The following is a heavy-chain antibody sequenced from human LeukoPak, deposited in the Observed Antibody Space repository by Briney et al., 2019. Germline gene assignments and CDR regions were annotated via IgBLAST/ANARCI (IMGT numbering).Heavy chain of an antibody. Sequence: GGSLRLSCAASGFTFSSYAMNRVRQAPGKGLEWVSTISGGGGSKYYAASVKGRFTISRDNSKNTFYLQMNSLRVEDTAVYYCARDRGSSGYYLFDYWGQGTLVTVSS. D-gene: IGHD3-22*01. CDR1: GFTFSSYA. CDR3: ARDRGSSGYYLFDY. J-gene: IGHJ4*02. CDR2: ISGGGGSK. V-gene: IGHV3-23*01.